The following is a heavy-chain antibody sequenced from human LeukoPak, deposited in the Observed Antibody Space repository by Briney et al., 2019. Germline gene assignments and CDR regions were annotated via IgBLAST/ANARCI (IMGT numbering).Heavy chain of an antibody. J-gene: IGHJ4*02. CDR3: ARRAWYGYYFDY. CDR1: GGSISSDY. V-gene: IGHV4-59*08. CDR2: IDYSGST. Sequence: SETLSLTCTVSGGSISSDYWSWIRQPPGKGLEWIGYIDYSGSTNYNPSLQSRVTISVDTSKNQFSLQLSSVTAADTAVFYCARRAWYGYYFDYWGQGTLVTVPS. D-gene: IGHD6-13*01.